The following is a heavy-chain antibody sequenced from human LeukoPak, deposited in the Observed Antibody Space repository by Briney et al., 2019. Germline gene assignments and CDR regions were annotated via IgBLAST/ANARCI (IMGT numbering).Heavy chain of an antibody. CDR1: GGTFSNYG. Sequence: ASVKVSCKASGGTFSNYGISWVRQAPGQGLEWMGRIIPIFGTANYAQKFQGRVTITTDESTSTAYMELSSLRSEDTAMYYCARHGGISIFGVAQPGGAFDIWGQGTMVTVSS. J-gene: IGHJ3*02. D-gene: IGHD3-3*01. CDR2: IIPIFGTA. CDR3: ARHGGISIFGVAQPGGAFDI. V-gene: IGHV1-69*05.